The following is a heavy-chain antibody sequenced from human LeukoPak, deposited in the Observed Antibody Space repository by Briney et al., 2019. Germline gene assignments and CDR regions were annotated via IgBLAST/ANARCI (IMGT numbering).Heavy chain of an antibody. CDR1: GYTFTGCY. D-gene: IGHD3-22*01. CDR2: INPNSGGT. CDR3: AREERYFDSSGYYFQH. V-gene: IGHV1-2*02. Sequence: ASVKVSCKASGYTFTGCYMHWVRQAPGQGLEWMGWINPNSGGTNYAQKFQARVTMTRDTSISTAYMELTRLRSDDTAVYYCAREERYFDSSGYYFQHWGQGTLVTVSS. J-gene: IGHJ1*01.